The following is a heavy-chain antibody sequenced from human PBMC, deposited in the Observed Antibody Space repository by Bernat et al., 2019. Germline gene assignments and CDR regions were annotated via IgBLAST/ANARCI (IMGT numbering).Heavy chain of an antibody. D-gene: IGHD6-19*01. CDR2: IWYDGSNK. J-gene: IGHJ5*02. CDR1: GFIFSRYG. V-gene: IGHV3-33*01. CDR3: ATSSGWNHFGDH. Sequence: QVQLVESGEGVVQPGRSLRLSCAASGFIFSRYGMHWVRQAPGKGLEWVAVIWYDGSNKYYGDSVKGRFTISRDDSKNTLYLQMSSLRAEDTAVYYCATSSGWNHFGDHWGQGTLVSVSS.